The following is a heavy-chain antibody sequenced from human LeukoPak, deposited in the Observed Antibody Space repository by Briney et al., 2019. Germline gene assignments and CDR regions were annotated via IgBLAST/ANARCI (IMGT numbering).Heavy chain of an antibody. CDR2: IYPGDSDT. Sequence: GESLRISCTCSGYIFASYWIGWVRQMPGKGLEWMGNIYPGDSDTRYSPSFQGQVTISADKSISTAYLQWSSLKASDTAMYYCARHPHYDYVWGSYRYTLFDYWGQGTLVTVSS. CDR1: GYIFASYW. V-gene: IGHV5-51*01. CDR3: ARHPHYDYVWGSYRYTLFDY. J-gene: IGHJ4*02. D-gene: IGHD3-16*02.